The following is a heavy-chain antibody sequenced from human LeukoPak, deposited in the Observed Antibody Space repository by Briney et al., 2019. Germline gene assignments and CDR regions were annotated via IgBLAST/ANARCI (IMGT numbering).Heavy chain of an antibody. J-gene: IGHJ6*02. D-gene: IGHD6-13*01. Sequence: PGRSLRLSCAASGFTVSSNYMSWVRQAPGKGLEWVSVIYSGGTTYYVDSVKGRFTISRDTSKNTLYLLMNSLRAEDTAVYFCARSKPPAVKDYYGLDVWGQGTTVTVSS. CDR2: IYSGGTT. CDR3: ARSKPPAVKDYYGLDV. CDR1: GFTVSSNY. V-gene: IGHV3-66*01.